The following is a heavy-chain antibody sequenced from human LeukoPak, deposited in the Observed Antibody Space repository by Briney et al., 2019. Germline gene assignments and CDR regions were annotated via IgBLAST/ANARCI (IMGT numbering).Heavy chain of an antibody. CDR1: GYTFSNYG. CDR3: ARDNDKVVDH. Sequence: ASVKVSCKTSGYTFSNYGISWVRQAPGQGLEWMGWITAYNGNRLYAQRFRGGITLTTDTSTSTSYMELRSLEYDDTAIYYCARDNDKVVDHWGQGTLVTVSS. J-gene: IGHJ4*01. D-gene: IGHD1-1*01. V-gene: IGHV1-18*01. CDR2: ITAYNGNR.